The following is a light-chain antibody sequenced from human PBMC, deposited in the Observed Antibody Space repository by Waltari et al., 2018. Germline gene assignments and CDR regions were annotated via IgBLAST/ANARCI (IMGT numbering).Light chain of an antibody. CDR2: WAS. V-gene: IGKV4-1*01. CDR1: PSLLYSSKNY. Sequence: DIVMTQSPVSLTVSLGERATANCKSSPSLLYSSKNYLAWYQHKPGQPPKVLIYWASTRESGVPDRFSGSGSGTDFTLTISSLQAEDVAVYYCQQYYSPPQTFGQGTKVEIK. CDR3: QQYYSPPQT. J-gene: IGKJ1*01.